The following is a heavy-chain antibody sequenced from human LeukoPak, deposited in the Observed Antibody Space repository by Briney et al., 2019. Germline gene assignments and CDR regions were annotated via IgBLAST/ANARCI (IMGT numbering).Heavy chain of an antibody. CDR3: ARKPDYENAFDI. CDR2: ITGSGGTT. V-gene: IGHV3-23*01. Sequence: GGSLRLSCAASGFTFSNYAMNWVRQSPGKGLQWLSVITGSGGTTYYADSVKGWFTISRDNSMNTLFLQMNSLKAEDTAVYYCARKPDYENAFDIWGRGTMVTVSS. J-gene: IGHJ3*02. D-gene: IGHD4-17*01. CDR1: GFTFSNYA.